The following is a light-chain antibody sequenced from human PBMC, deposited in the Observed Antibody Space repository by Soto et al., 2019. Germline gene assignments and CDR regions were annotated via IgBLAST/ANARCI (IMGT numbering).Light chain of an antibody. CDR3: TSYTTTSAVI. CDR1: SSDIGRYNY. CDR2: EVS. J-gene: IGLJ2*01. Sequence: QSALSQPASVSGSPGQSITISCTGTSSDIGRYNYVSWYQQHPGMAPQLLIYEVSDRPSGVSNRFSGSKSGNTASLTISGLQPEDEADYFCTSYTTTSAVIFGRGTKVTVL. V-gene: IGLV2-14*01.